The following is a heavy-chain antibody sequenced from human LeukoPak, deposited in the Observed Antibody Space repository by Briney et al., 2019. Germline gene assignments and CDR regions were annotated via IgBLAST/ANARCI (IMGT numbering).Heavy chain of an antibody. CDR3: ARVPYDFWSGYDYYYYYMDV. CDR1: GFTFDDYG. V-gene: IGHV3-20*04. Sequence: TGGSLRLSCAASGFTFDDYGMSWVRQAPGKGLEWVSGINWNGGSTGYADSVKGRFTISRDNAKNSLYLQMNSLRAEDTALYYCARVPYDFWSGYDYYYYYMDVWGKGTTVTVSS. J-gene: IGHJ6*03. D-gene: IGHD3-3*01. CDR2: INWNGGST.